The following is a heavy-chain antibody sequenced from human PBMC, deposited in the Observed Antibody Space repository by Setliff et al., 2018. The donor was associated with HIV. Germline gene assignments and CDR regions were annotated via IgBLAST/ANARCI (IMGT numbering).Heavy chain of an antibody. V-gene: IGHV4-39*07. Sequence: SETLSLTCTVSGGSISTSNYYWGWVRQPPGKGLEWVGNVDYTGSTYYNPSLKSRVTMSVDTSKNQFSLKLSSVTAADTAVYYCARGDAMTSLGAFDIWGQGTMVTVSS. J-gene: IGHJ3*02. CDR3: ARGDAMTSLGAFDI. D-gene: IGHD2-2*01. CDR1: GGSISTSNYY. CDR2: VDYTGST.